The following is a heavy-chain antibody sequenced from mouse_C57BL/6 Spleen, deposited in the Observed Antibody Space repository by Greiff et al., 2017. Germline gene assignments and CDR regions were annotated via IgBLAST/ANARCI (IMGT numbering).Heavy chain of an antibody. CDR2: ISDGGSYT. Sequence: DVQLVESGGGLVKPGGSLKLSCAASGFTFSSYAMSWVRQTPEKRLEWVATISDGGSYTYYPDNVKGRFTISRDNAKNNLYLQMSHLKSEDTAMYYCARVGSSPGYFDVWGTGTTVTVSS. V-gene: IGHV5-4*01. D-gene: IGHD1-1*01. CDR1: GFTFSSYA. J-gene: IGHJ1*03. CDR3: ARVGSSPGYFDV.